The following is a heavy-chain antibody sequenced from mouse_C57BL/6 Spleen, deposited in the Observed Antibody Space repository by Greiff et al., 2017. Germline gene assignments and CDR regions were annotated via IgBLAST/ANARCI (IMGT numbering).Heavy chain of an antibody. CDR3: ARDGYYVGYAMDY. J-gene: IGHJ4*01. D-gene: IGHD2-3*01. Sequence: EVKLMESGPGLVKPSQSLYLTCSVTGYSITSGYYWNWIRQFPGNKLEWMGYISYDGSNNYNPSLKNRFSITRDTSKNQFFLKLNTVTTEDTATYYCARDGYYVGYAMDYWGQGTSVTVSS. V-gene: IGHV3-6*01. CDR1: GYSITSGYY. CDR2: ISYDGSN.